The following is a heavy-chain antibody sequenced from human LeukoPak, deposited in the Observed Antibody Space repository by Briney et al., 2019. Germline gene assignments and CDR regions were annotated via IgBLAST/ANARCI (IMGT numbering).Heavy chain of an antibody. J-gene: IGHJ5*02. CDR1: GFTFSSYV. CDR2: ISNDASTK. D-gene: IGHD3-9*01. V-gene: IGHV3-30*04. CDR3: ASDYGSYYDILTGYGNWFDP. Sequence: GRSLRLSCAASGFTFSSYVMHWVRQAPGKGLEWVAVISNDASTKYYADSVKGRFTISRDNSKNTVYLQMNSLGAEDTAVYYCASDYGSYYDILTGYGNWFDPWGQGTLVTVSS.